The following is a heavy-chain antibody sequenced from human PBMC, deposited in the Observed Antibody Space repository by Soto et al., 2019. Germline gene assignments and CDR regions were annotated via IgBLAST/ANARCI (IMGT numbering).Heavy chain of an antibody. CDR2: MNPNSGNT. D-gene: IGHD3-22*01. CDR3: ARWSINYYDSSGYYPHTDY. V-gene: IGHV1-8*01. CDR1: GYTFTSYD. Sequence: APVKVSCKASGYTFTSYDINWVQQATGQGLEWMGWMNPNSGNTGYAQKFQGRVTMTRNTSISTAYMELSSLRSEDTAVYYCARWSINYYDSSGYYPHTDYWGQGXLVTVSS. J-gene: IGHJ4*02.